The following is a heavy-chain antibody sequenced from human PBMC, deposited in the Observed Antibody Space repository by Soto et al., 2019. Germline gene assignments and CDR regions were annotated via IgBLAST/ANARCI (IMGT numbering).Heavy chain of an antibody. CDR2: INPKFGDT. D-gene: IGHD3-10*01. CDR1: GYTFTAYY. J-gene: IGHJ6*02. V-gene: IGHV1-2*02. CDR3: ARNMDYYYGPGSGNGHGV. Sequence: QVQLVQSGAEVKEPGDSVRVSCEASGYTFTAYYIHWVREVPGQGLEWMGWINPKFGDTTYAQDFQGRVTMTWDMSISTVYMELSRLTSDDTAIYYCARNMDYYYGPGSGNGHGVWGQGTTVTVFS.